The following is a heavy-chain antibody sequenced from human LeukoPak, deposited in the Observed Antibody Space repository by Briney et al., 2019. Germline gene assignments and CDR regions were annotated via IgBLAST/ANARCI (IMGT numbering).Heavy chain of an antibody. CDR2: ISSSSRYT. CDR3: AKASGLRGPSDY. CDR1: GFSLRDYS. D-gene: IGHD4-17*01. Sequence: GGSLRLSCAASGFSLRDYSMDWVRQAPGKGLEWVSSISSSSRYTFYVDSVKGRFTISRDNAKNSLYLQMNSLRAEDTAVYYCAKASGLRGPSDYWGQGTLVTVSS. J-gene: IGHJ4*02. V-gene: IGHV3-21*04.